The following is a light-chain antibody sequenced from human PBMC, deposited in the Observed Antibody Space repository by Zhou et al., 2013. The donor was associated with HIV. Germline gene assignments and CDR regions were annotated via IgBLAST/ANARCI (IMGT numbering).Light chain of an antibody. CDR1: QSVSSD. Sequence: DIHMTQSPATLSASVGDRVMITCRATQSVSSDLAWYQQKAGKAPKLLIQKASILQTGVPSRFSGSGSGTEFTLIISSLQPDDFATYYCQQYYSYPRTFGQGTKVEIK. J-gene: IGKJ1*01. CDR3: QQYYSYPRT. CDR2: KAS. V-gene: IGKV1-5*03.